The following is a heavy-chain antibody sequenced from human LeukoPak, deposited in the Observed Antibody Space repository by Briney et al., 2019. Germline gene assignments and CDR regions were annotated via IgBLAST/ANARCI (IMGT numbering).Heavy chain of an antibody. CDR2: LYHSGNT. V-gene: IGHV4-38-2*02. CDR1: GSSISSNYY. CDR3: ARDNSVRDEAWWFNP. Sequence: SETLSLTCTVSGSSISSNYYWDWIRQPPGKGLEWIGSLYHSGNTYYNPSLKSRVTISLDTSKNQFSLKLRSVTAADTAVYYCARDNSVRDEAWWFNPWGQGTLVTVSS. D-gene: IGHD5-24*01. J-gene: IGHJ5*02.